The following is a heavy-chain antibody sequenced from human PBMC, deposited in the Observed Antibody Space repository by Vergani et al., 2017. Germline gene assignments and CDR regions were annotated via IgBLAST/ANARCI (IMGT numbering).Heavy chain of an antibody. CDR3: AREGYCSSTSCYIYYYYGMDV. D-gene: IGHD2-2*02. CDR2: ISAYNGNT. V-gene: IGHV1-18*04. Sequence: QVQLVQSGAEVKKPGASVKVSCKASGYTFTSYGISWVRQAPGQGLEWMGWISAYNGNTKYAQKLQGRVTMTTDTSTSTAYMELRSLRSDDTAVYYCAREGYCSSTSCYIYYYYGMDVWGQGTTVTVSS. CDR1: GYTFTSYG. J-gene: IGHJ6*02.